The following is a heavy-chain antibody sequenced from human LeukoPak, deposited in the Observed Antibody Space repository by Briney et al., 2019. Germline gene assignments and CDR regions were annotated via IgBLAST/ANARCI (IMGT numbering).Heavy chain of an antibody. CDR1: GYTFTGYY. V-gene: IGHV1-69*13. CDR2: IIPIFGTA. D-gene: IGHD5-12*01. CDR3: ARGSPDSGYEY. J-gene: IGHJ4*02. Sequence: SVKVSCKASGYTFTGYYMHWVRQAPGQGLEWMGGIIPIFGTANYAQKFQGRVTITADESTSTAYMELSSLRSEDTAVYYCARGSPDSGYEYWGQGTLVTVSS.